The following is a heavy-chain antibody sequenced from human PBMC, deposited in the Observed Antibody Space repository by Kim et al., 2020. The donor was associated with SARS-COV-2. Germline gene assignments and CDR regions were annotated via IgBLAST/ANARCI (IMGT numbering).Heavy chain of an antibody. Sequence: SETLSLTCAVSGGSISSSNWWSWARQPPGKGLEWIGEIYHSGSTNYNPSLKSRVTISVDKSKNQFSLKLSSVTAADTAVYYCASSYGSGSYFGHWGQGTLVTVSS. V-gene: IGHV4-4*02. CDR3: ASSYGSGSYFGH. D-gene: IGHD3-10*01. CDR2: IYHSGST. J-gene: IGHJ4*02. CDR1: GGSISSSNW.